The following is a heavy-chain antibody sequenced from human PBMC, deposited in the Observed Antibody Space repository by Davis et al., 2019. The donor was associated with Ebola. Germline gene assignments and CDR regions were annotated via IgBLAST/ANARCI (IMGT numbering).Heavy chain of an antibody. V-gene: IGHV3-7*03. D-gene: IGHD6-13*01. Sequence: GESLKISCAASGFTFSSYWMSWVRQAPGKGLEWVANTKQDGSEKYYVDSVKGRFTISRDNAKNSLYLQMNSLRAEDTAVYYCASSRISTPGAIWYFDLWGRGTLVTVSS. CDR3: ASSRISTPGAIWYFDL. CDR2: TKQDGSEK. CDR1: GFTFSSYW. J-gene: IGHJ2*01.